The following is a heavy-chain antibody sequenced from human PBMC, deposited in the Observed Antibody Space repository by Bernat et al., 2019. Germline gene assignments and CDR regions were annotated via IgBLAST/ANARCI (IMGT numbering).Heavy chain of an antibody. V-gene: IGHV3-23*04. CDR2: ISGSGGST. Sequence: VQLVESGGGVVQPGRSLRLSCAASGFTFSSYAMSWVRQAPGKGLEWVSAISGSGGSTYYADSVKGRFTISRDNSKNTLYLQMNSLRAEDTAVYYCAKSHSGYEKGGLDYWGQGTLVTVSS. CDR3: AKSHSGYEKGGLDY. D-gene: IGHD5-12*01. CDR1: GFTFSSYA. J-gene: IGHJ4*02.